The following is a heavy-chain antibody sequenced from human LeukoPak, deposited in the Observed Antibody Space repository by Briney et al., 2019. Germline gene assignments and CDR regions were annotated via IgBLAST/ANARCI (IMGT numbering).Heavy chain of an antibody. Sequence: GRSLRLSCAASGFTFSSYAMHWVRQAPGKGLEWVAVISYDGSNKYYADSVKGRFTISRDNSKNTLYLQMNSLRAEDTAVYYCAKAQTPYGDYFPFDSWGQGTLVTVSS. CDR2: ISYDGSNK. CDR3: AKAQTPYGDYFPFDS. D-gene: IGHD4-17*01. V-gene: IGHV3-30-3*01. CDR1: GFTFSSYA. J-gene: IGHJ4*02.